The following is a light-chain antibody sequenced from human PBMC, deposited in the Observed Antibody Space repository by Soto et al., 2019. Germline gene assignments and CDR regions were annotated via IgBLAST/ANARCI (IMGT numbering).Light chain of an antibody. CDR3: QAWDSSAAV. CDR1: RLGDKY. V-gene: IGLV3-1*01. J-gene: IGLJ2*01. CDR2: EDR. Sequence: SYELTQPPSVSVSPGQTASITCSGDRLGDKYVFWYHQKPGQSPVLVIYEDRKRPSGIPERFSGSNSGNTATLTISGTQATDEADYYCQAWDSSAAVFGGGTKLTVL.